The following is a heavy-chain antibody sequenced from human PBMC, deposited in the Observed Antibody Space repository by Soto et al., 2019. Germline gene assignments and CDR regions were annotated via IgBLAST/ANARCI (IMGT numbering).Heavy chain of an antibody. CDR3: AIIAVARGNY. D-gene: IGHD6-19*01. Sequence: GASVKVSCKASGYTFTSNDITWVRQAPGQGLEWMGWISAYNGNTNYAQKLQGRVTMTTDTSTSTAYMELRSLRSDDTAVYYCAIIAVARGNYWGQGTLVTVSS. CDR2: ISAYNGNT. V-gene: IGHV1-18*04. CDR1: GYTFTSND. J-gene: IGHJ4*02.